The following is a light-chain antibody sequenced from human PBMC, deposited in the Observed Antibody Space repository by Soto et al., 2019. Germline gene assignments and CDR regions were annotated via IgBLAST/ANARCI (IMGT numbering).Light chain of an antibody. Sequence: EIVLTQSPGTLSLSPGERATLTCRASQSVTSSYLAWYQQKPGQAPRLLMYGASSRATGIPDRFSGSGSGTDFTLTISRLEPEDFAVYYCHQYGSSPLTFGPGTMVDIK. CDR1: QSVTSSY. J-gene: IGKJ3*01. CDR3: HQYGSSPLT. CDR2: GAS. V-gene: IGKV3-20*01.